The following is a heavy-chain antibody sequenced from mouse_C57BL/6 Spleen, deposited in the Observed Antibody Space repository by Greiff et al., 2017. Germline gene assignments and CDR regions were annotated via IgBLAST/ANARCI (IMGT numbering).Heavy chain of an antibody. J-gene: IGHJ3*01. V-gene: IGHV5-9-1*02. CDR2: ISSGGDYI. Sequence: EVKLVESGEGLVKPGGSLKLSCAASGFTFSSYAMSWVGQTPEKRLEWVAYISSGGDYIYYADTVKGRFTISRDNARNTLYLQMSSLKSEDTAMYYCTRVDSSGYPYWGQGTLVTVSA. D-gene: IGHD3-2*02. CDR1: GFTFSSYA. CDR3: TRVDSSGYPY.